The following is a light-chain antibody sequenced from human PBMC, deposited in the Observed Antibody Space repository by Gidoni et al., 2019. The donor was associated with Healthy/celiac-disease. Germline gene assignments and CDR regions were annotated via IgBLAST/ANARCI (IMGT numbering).Light chain of an antibody. CDR1: ETIFYK. J-gene: IGKJ4*01. V-gene: IGKV3-15*01. Sequence: ETVLTQSPFTLSVSSGERAALSCRASETIFYKLAWYQQKPGQAPRLLIYGASIRATGVPDRFRGSGSGTEFTLTISSLQSEDFAFYYCQQYSNWPPFTFGGGTKVEMK. CDR2: GAS. CDR3: QQYSNWPPFT.